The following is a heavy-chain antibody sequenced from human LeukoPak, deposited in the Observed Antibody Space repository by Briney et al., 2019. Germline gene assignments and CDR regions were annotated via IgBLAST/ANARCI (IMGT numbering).Heavy chain of an antibody. CDR2: INANSGGT. CDR3: ARGSYQLLNVR. J-gene: IGHJ4*02. V-gene: IGHV1-2*02. D-gene: IGHD2-2*01. CDR1: GYTFSDFF. Sequence: ASVKVSCKGSGYTFSDFFMHWVRQAPGQGLEWMGWINANSGGTNYAQKFQGRATMTRDTSISTAYLEVSRLTSDDTAVYYCARGSYQLLNVRWGQGTLVTVSS.